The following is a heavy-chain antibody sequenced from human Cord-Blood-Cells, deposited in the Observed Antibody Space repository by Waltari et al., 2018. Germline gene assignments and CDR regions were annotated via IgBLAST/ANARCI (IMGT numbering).Heavy chain of an antibody. J-gene: IGHJ2*01. CDR3: ARVSRWGSSWSGWYFDL. V-gene: IGHV1-69*01. Sequence: QVQLVQSGAEVKKPGSSVKVSCKASGGTFSSYAISWVRQAPGQGLEWMGGIIPIFGTANYAQKFQGRGTITADESTSTAYMELSSLRSEDTAVYYCARVSRWGSSWSGWYFDLWGRGTLVTVSS. CDR1: GGTFSSYA. CDR2: IIPIFGTA. D-gene: IGHD6-13*01.